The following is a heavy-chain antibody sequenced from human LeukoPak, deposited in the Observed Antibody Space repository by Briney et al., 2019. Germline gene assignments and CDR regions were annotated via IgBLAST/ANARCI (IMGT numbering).Heavy chain of an antibody. D-gene: IGHD3-10*01. J-gene: IGHJ4*02. Sequence: GASVKVSCKASGGTFSSYAISWVRQAPGQGLEWMGGIIPIFGTANYAQKFQGRVTITADKSTSTAYMELSSLRAEDTAVYYCAKDMDVGDYGSGDYFDYCGQGTLVTVSS. CDR3: AKDMDVGDYGSGDYFDY. CDR1: GGTFSSYA. CDR2: IIPIFGTA. V-gene: IGHV1-69*06.